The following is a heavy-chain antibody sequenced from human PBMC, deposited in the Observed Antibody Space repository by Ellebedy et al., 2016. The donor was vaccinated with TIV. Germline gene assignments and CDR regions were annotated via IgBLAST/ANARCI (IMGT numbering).Heavy chain of an antibody. CDR2: INPSRGGS. J-gene: IGHJ4*02. V-gene: IGHV1-2*02. CDR1: GYTFTAYY. Sequence: ASVKVSCXASGYTFTAYYIHWVRQAPGQGLEWMGWINPSRGGSNYAQKFQGRVSMTRDTSINTAYMELSSLRSDDTAVYYCARGRGLVKWAPYGGNSDYWGQGTLVTVSS. D-gene: IGHD4-23*01. CDR3: ARGRGLVKWAPYGGNSDY.